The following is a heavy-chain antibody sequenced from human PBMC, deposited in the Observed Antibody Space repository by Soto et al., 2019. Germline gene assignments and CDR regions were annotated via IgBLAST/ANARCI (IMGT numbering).Heavy chain of an antibody. J-gene: IGHJ4*02. CDR3: ARISQSDFGRGYYYFFDY. Sequence: ASVKVSCKASGYTFTDYGISWVRQAPGQGLQWMGWITAFNGNTKYAQQFQGRVTMTTDTSTSTAYMELRSLESDDTAVYYCARISQSDFGRGYYYFFDYWGQGTLVTVSS. D-gene: IGHD3-3*01. CDR1: GYTFTDYG. CDR2: ITAFNGNT. V-gene: IGHV1-18*01.